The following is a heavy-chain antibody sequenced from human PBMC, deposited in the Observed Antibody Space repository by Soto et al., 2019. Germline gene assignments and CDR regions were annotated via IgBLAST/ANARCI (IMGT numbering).Heavy chain of an antibody. Sequence: SETLSLTCTVSGGSISSYYWSWIRQPPGKGLEWIGYIYYSGSTNYNPSLKSRVTISVDTSKNQFSLKLSSVTAAHTAVYYCARAEYYDTLFDYWGQGTLVTVSS. D-gene: IGHD3-22*01. CDR1: GGSISSYY. J-gene: IGHJ4*02. CDR3: ARAEYYDTLFDY. CDR2: IYYSGST. V-gene: IGHV4-59*01.